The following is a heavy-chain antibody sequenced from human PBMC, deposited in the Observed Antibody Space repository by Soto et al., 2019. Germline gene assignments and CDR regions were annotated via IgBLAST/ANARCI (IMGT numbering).Heavy chain of an antibody. V-gene: IGHV1-8*01. CDR3: ARGPPPLLWFGEFLFDY. CDR2: MNPNSGNT. Sequence: QVQLVQSGAEVKKPGASVKVSCKASGYTFTSYDINWVRQATGQGLEWMGWMNPNSGNTGYAQKFQGRVTMTRNTSISTAYMELSSLRSEDTAVYYCARGPPPLLWFGEFLFDYWGQGTLVTVSS. CDR1: GYTFTSYD. D-gene: IGHD3-10*01. J-gene: IGHJ4*02.